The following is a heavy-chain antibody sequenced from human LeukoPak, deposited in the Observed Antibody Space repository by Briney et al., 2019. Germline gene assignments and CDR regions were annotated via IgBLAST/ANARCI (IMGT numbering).Heavy chain of an antibody. D-gene: IGHD3-22*01. V-gene: IGHV4-4*02. CDR2: IYHTGST. Sequence: SETLSLTCAVSGGSISSSNWWTWVRQPPGKGLEWIGEIYHTGSTNYNPSLKSRVTMSIDKSKNQFSLKLSSVTAADTAVYYCAKAPYDMDVWGQGTTVTVSS. CDR1: GGSISSSNW. J-gene: IGHJ6*02. CDR3: AKAPYDMDV.